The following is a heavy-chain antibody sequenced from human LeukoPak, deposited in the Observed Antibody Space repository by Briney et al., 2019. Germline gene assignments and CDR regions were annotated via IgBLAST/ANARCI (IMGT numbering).Heavy chain of an antibody. CDR3: TRVLSDSSSAKLDY. CDR1: GFTFSGSA. Sequence: GGSLRLSCAASGFTFSGSAMHWVRQASGKGLEWVGRIRSKANSYATAYAASVKGRFTISRDDSKNTAYLQMNSLKTEDTAVYYCTRVLSDSSSAKLDYWGQGTLVTVSS. J-gene: IGHJ4*02. D-gene: IGHD6-13*01. CDR2: IRSKANSYAT. V-gene: IGHV3-73*01.